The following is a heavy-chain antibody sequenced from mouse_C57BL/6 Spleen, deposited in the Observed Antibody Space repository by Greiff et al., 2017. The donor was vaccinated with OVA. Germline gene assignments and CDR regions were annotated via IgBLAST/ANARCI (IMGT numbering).Heavy chain of an antibody. D-gene: IGHD1-1*01. Sequence: QVQLKESGSELRSPGSSVKLSCKDFDSEVFPIAYMSWVRQKPGHGFEWIGGILPSIGRTIYGEKFEDKATLDADTLSNTAYLELNSLTSEDSAIYYCARGGNYYGSSPMDYWGQGTSVTVSS. CDR1: DSEVFPIAY. CDR3: ARGGNYYGSSPMDY. J-gene: IGHJ4*01. V-gene: IGHV15-2*01. CDR2: ILPSIGRT.